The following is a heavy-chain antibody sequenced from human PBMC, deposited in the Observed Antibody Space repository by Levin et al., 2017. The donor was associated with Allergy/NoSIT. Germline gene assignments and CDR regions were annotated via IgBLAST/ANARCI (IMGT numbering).Heavy chain of an antibody. J-gene: IGHJ4*02. V-gene: IGHV1-18*01. D-gene: IGHD3-22*01. CDR3: ARDRSHYYDSSDIDY. CDR1: GYTFTSYG. Sequence: ASVKVSCKASGYTFTSYGISWVRQAPGQGLEWMGWISAYNGNTNYAQKLQGRVTMTTDTSTSTAYMELRSLRSDDTAVYYCARDRSHYYDSSDIDYWGQGTLVTVSS. CDR2: ISAYNGNT.